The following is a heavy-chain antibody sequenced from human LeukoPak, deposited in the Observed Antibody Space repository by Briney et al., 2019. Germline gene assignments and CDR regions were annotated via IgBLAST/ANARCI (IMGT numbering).Heavy chain of an antibody. CDR3: AREEWLARYYFDY. CDR2: IYYSGST. D-gene: IGHD6-19*01. Sequence: SETLSLTCSVSGGSISSYYWSWIRQPPGKGLEWIGYIYYSGSTNYNPSLKSRVTMSVDTSKNQFSLKLSSVTAADTAVYYCAREEWLARYYFDYWGQGTLVTVSS. J-gene: IGHJ4*02. V-gene: IGHV4-59*12. CDR1: GGSISSYY.